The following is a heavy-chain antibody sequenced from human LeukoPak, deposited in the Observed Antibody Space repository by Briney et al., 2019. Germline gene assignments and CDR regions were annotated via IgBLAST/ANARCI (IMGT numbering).Heavy chain of an antibody. CDR3: AREGPSVAGTWWFDP. J-gene: IGHJ5*02. CDR1: GGTLSTYA. V-gene: IGHV1-69*04. Sequence: GASVKVSCKASGGTLSTYAISWVRQAPGQGLEWMGRIIPIFGVAQYAQKFQGRVTITADKSTSTAYMELSSLTSEDTAVYYCAREGPSVAGTWWFDPWGQGTLVTVSS. D-gene: IGHD6-19*01. CDR2: IIPIFGVA.